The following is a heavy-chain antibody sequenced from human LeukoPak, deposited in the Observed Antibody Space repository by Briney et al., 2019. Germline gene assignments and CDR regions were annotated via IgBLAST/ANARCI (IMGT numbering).Heavy chain of an antibody. D-gene: IGHD3/OR15-3a*01. CDR2: ISDSGGST. V-gene: IGHV3-23*01. J-gene: IGHJ4*02. Sequence: GGSLRLSCAVSGITLSNYGMSWVRQAPGKGLEWVAGISDSGGSTNYADSVKGRFTISRDNPKNTLYLQMNSLRAEDTAVSFCAKRGVVIRVILVGFHKEAYYFESWGQGALVTVSS. CDR1: GITLSNYG. CDR3: AKRGVVIRVILVGFHKEAYYFES.